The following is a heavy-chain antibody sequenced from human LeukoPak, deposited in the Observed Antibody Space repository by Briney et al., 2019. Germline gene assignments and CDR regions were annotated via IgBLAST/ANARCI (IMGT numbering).Heavy chain of an antibody. V-gene: IGHV3-23*01. Sequence: GGSLRLSCAASGFTFSSYWMSWVRQAPGKGLEWVSAISGSGGSTYYADSVKGRFTISRDNSKNTLYLQMNSLRAEDTAVYYCAKERIVGRFLEWLFWYWGQGTLVTVSS. CDR1: GFTFSSYW. CDR3: AKERIVGRFLEWLFWY. D-gene: IGHD3-3*01. CDR2: ISGSGGST. J-gene: IGHJ4*02.